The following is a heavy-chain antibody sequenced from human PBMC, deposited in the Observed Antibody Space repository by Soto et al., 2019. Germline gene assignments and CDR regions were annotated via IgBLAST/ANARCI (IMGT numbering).Heavy chain of an antibody. J-gene: IGHJ4*02. CDR2: TYFTGTT. Sequence: QVQLQESGPGLVKPSETLSLTCTVSGGSISGSSYYWTWIRQPPGKGLEWIGYTYFTGTTDYNPSLKSRVTISADPSKNQFSLTLTSVTAADTAVYYCAREGRRISMIRGFDSWGQGILVTVSS. D-gene: IGHD3-10*01. V-gene: IGHV4-61*01. CDR3: AREGRRISMIRGFDS. CDR1: GGSISGSSYY.